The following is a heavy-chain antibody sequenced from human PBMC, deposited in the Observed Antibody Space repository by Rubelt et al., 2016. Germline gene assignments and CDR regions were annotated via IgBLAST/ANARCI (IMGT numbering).Heavy chain of an antibody. D-gene: IGHD6-6*01. J-gene: IGHJ4*02. CDR3: ATAIAIRPYYFDY. Sequence: QVQLVQSGAEVKKPGSSVKVSCRASGGTFSSYAISWVRQAPGQGLEWMGGIIPVFGTGNYAQKFQGRITMAADESTCTSYMGLGSLGSEATAVYYCATAIAIRPYYFDYWGQGTLVTVSS. V-gene: IGHV1-69*01. CDR2: IIPVFGTG. CDR1: GGTFSSYA.